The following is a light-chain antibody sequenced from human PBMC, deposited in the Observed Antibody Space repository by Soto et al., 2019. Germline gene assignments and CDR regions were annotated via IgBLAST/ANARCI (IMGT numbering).Light chain of an antibody. J-gene: IGKJ4*01. CDR2: GAS. Sequence: DIQMTQSPSSVSASVGDRVTITCRASQAMSSWLAWYQQRPGKAPTLLIYGASNLQDGVPSRFSSSGSGTDFTLTISNLQPEDFATYYCQQANSYQLTFGGGTRVDIK. CDR1: QAMSSW. CDR3: QQANSYQLT. V-gene: IGKV1-12*01.